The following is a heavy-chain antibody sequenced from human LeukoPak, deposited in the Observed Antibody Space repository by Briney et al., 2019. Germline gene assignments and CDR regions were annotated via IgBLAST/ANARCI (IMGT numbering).Heavy chain of an antibody. D-gene: IGHD3-3*01. CDR1: GGSFSGYY. V-gene: IGHV4-34*01. CDR3: ARGRVLRFLECSPRSYFDY. J-gene: IGHJ4*02. CDR2: INHSGST. Sequence: SETLSLTCAVYGGSFSGYYWSWIRQPPGKGLEWIGEINHSGSTNYNPSLKSRVTISVDTSKNQFSLKLSSVTAADTAVYYCARGRVLRFLECSPRSYFDYWGQGTLVTVSS.